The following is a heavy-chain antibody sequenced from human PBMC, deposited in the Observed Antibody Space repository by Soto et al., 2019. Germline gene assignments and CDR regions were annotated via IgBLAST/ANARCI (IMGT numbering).Heavy chain of an antibody. CDR1: GYTFTSYA. D-gene: IGHD2-15*01. CDR3: ARAPQVVAALYWYFDL. Sequence: ASVKVSCKASGYTFTSYAMHWVRQPPGQRLEWMGWINAGNGNTKYSQKFQGRVAITRDTSASTAYMELSSLRSEDTAVYYCARAPQVVAALYWYFDLWGRGTLVTVSS. J-gene: IGHJ2*01. CDR2: INAGNGNT. V-gene: IGHV1-3*01.